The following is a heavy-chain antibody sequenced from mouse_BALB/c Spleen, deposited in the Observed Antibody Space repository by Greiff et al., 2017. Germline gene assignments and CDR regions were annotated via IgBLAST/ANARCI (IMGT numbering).Heavy chain of an antibody. CDR2: IYPGDGDT. J-gene: IGHJ2*01. Sequence: VQLHQSGPELVKPGASVKISCKASGYAFSSSWLNWVKQRPGQGLEWIGRIYPGDGDTNYNGKFKGKATLTADKSSSTAYMQLSSLTSVDSAVYFCARGREHYFDYGGQGTTLTVSA. CDR1: GYAFSSSW. V-gene: IGHV1-82*01. CDR3: ARGREHYFDY.